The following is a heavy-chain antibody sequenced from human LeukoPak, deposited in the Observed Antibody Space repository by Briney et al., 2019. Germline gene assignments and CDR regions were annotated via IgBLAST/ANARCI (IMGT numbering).Heavy chain of an antibody. V-gene: IGHV4-59*08. J-gene: IGHJ5*02. CDR1: GGSISGYY. CDR3: ARHLGAARVLRFDP. D-gene: IGHD6-25*01. Sequence: WETLSLTCSVSGGSISGYYWSWSRQSPGKGLEWIGYVYDNGNTNYNPSLKSRVTILVDGSKNQFSLRLTSLTAADTAVYFCARHLGAARVLRFDPWGQGILVTVSS. CDR2: VYDNGNT.